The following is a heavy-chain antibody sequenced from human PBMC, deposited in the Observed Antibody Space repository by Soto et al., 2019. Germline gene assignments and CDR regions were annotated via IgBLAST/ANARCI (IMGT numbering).Heavy chain of an antibody. D-gene: IGHD2-21*01. CDR1: GGTFSSYA. V-gene: IGHV1-69*01. Sequence: QVQLVQSGAEVKKPGSSVKVACKASGGTFSSYAIRWLRQAPGQGLEWMGGIIPIFGTANYAQKFQGRVTITADESTSTAYMELSSLRSEDTAVYYCASNLLAGGAAAEYFQHWGQGTLVTVSS. CDR3: ASNLLAGGAAAEYFQH. CDR2: IIPIFGTA. J-gene: IGHJ1*01.